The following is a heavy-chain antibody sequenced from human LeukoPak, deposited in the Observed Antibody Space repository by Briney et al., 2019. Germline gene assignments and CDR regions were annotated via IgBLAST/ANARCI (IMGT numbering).Heavy chain of an antibody. V-gene: IGHV4-34*01. Sequence: PSETLSLTCAVYGGSFSGYYWSWIRQPPGKGLEWIGEINHSGSTNYNPSLKSRATISVDTSKNQFSLKLSSVTAADTAVYYCARGRCSSTSCYPGGYWGQGTLVTVSP. CDR2: INHSGST. J-gene: IGHJ4*02. CDR1: GGSFSGYY. D-gene: IGHD2-2*01. CDR3: ARGRCSSTSCYPGGY.